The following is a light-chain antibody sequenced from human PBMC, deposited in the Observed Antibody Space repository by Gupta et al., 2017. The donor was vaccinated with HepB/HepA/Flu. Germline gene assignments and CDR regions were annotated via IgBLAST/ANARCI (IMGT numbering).Light chain of an antibody. CDR1: QSLVYSDGNTY. V-gene: IGKV2-30*01. J-gene: IGKJ4*01. CDR3: RQGKHWPLT. Sequence: DVVMTQSPLSLPVTLGQPASISCRSSQSLVYSDGNTYLSWFQQRPGQSPRRLIYKVSNRDSGVPDRFSGSGSGTDFTLKISRVEAEDVRVYYCRQGKHWPLTFGGGTKVEIK. CDR2: KVS.